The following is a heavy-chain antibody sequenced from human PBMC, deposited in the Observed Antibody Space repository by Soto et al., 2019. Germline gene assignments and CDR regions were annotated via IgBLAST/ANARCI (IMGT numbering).Heavy chain of an antibody. Sequence: GGSLKLSCAASGFTFSSYGMHWVRQAPGKGLEWVAVIWYDGSNKYYADSVKGRFTISRDNSKNTLYLQMNSLRAEDTAVYYCARDRDSSSSERLDYWGQGTLVTVSS. J-gene: IGHJ4*02. CDR1: GFTFSSYG. CDR3: ARDRDSSSSERLDY. CDR2: IWYDGSNK. D-gene: IGHD6-6*01. V-gene: IGHV3-33*01.